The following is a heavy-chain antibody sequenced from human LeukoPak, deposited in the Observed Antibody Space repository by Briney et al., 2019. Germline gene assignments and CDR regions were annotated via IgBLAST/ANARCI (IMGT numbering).Heavy chain of an antibody. J-gene: IGHJ5*02. D-gene: IGHD1-7*01. CDR2: IYTGGNS. CDR1: GFTVSSTH. CDR3: ARGLAGTSTRAGVNWFDP. V-gene: IGHV3-53*01. Sequence: GGSLRLSCAASGFTVSSTHMVWVRQAPGKGLEWVSVIYTGGNSYYAGSVQGRFIISRDISKNTLYLQMNSLRAEDSALYYCARGLAGTSTRAGVNWFDPWGQGTLVTVSS.